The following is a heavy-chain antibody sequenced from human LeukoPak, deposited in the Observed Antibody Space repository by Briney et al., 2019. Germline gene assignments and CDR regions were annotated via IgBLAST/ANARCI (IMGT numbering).Heavy chain of an antibody. CDR1: GFTFSSYS. J-gene: IGHJ5*02. CDR3: AKSLIRSDCSSTSCYTWWFDP. Sequence: GGSLRLSCAASGFTFSSYSMNWVRQAPGKGLEWVSSISSSSSYIYYADSVKGRFTISRDNAKNSLYLQMNSLRAEDTAVYYCAKSLIRSDCSSTSCYTWWFDPWGQGTLVTVSS. D-gene: IGHD2-2*01. V-gene: IGHV3-21*01. CDR2: ISSSSSYI.